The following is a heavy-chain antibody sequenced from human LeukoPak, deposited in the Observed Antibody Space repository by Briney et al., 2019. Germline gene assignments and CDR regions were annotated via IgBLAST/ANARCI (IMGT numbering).Heavy chain of an antibody. CDR3: ARVSEFYGSGSFYNEDY. Sequence: GGSLRLPCAASGFSFSTYSMSCVRQAPGKGLEWVSSISSRSDYIYFGDSVKGRFTISRDNAKNSLYLQMNSLRAEDTAVYYCARVSEFYGSGSFYNEDYWGQGTLVTVSS. J-gene: IGHJ4*02. D-gene: IGHD3-10*01. CDR1: GFSFSTYS. CDR2: ISSRSDYI. V-gene: IGHV3-21*01.